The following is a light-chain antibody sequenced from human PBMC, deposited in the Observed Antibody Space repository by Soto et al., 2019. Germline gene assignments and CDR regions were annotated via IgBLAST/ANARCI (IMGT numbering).Light chain of an antibody. CDR2: DAS. Sequence: EIVLTQSPATLSLSPGERATLSCRASQSVSSYLAWYQQKPGQAPRLLIYDASNRATGIPARFSGSGSGTDFTLTISSLEPVDFAVYYCQQRSNWPTFGPGTKLEIK. CDR3: QQRSNWPT. J-gene: IGKJ2*01. CDR1: QSVSSY. V-gene: IGKV3-11*01.